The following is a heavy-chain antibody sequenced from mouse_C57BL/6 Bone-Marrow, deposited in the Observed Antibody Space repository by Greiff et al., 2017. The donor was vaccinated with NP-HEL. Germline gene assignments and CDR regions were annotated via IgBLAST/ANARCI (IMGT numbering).Heavy chain of an antibody. CDR1: GYTFTSYW. CDR2: IDPSDSYT. Sequence: QVQLQQPGAELVMPGASVKLSCKASGYTFTSYWMHWVKQRPGQGLEWIGEIDPSDSYTNYNQKFKGKSTLTVDKSSSTAYMQLSSLTSEDSAVYYCARYYDYALAYWGQGTLVTVSA. J-gene: IGHJ3*01. D-gene: IGHD2-4*01. CDR3: ARYYDYALAY. V-gene: IGHV1-69*01.